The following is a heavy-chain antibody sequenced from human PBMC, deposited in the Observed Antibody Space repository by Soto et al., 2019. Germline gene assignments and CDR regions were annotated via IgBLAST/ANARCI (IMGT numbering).Heavy chain of an antibody. J-gene: IGHJ5*02. D-gene: IGHD3-22*01. CDR2: IIPIFGTA. V-gene: IGHV1-69*12. CDR1: GGTFSSYA. CDR3: ARVDYYDSSGSSPQNWFDP. Sequence: QVQLVQSGAEVKKPGSSVKVSCKASGGTFSSYAISWVRQAPGQGLEWMGGIIPIFGTANYAQKFQGRVTITADDSTSTAYMELSSLRSEDTAVYYCARVDYYDSSGSSPQNWFDPWGQGTLVTVSS.